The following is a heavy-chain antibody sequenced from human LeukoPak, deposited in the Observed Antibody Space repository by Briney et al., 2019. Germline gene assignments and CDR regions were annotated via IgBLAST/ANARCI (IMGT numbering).Heavy chain of an antibody. CDR1: GGSFSGYY. Sequence: PSETLSLTCAVYGGSFSGYYWSWIRQPPGKGLEWIGGINHSGSTNYNPSLKSRVTISVDTSKNQFSLKLSSVTAADAAVYYCARGRVYDSSGYYPNFDYWGQGTLVTVSS. D-gene: IGHD3-22*01. CDR2: INHSGST. CDR3: ARGRVYDSSGYYPNFDY. V-gene: IGHV4-34*01. J-gene: IGHJ4*02.